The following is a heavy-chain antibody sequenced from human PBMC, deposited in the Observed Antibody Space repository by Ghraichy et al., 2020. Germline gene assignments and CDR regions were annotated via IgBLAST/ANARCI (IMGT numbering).Heavy chain of an antibody. Sequence: ASVKASCKVSGYTLTELSMHWVRQAPGKGLEWMGGFDPEDGETIYAQKFQGRVTMTEDTSTDTAYMELSSLRSEDTAVYYCATHHGASSRDPFDYWGQGTLVTVSS. J-gene: IGHJ4*02. CDR2: FDPEDGET. CDR3: ATHHGASSRDPFDY. V-gene: IGHV1-24*01. CDR1: GYTLTELS. D-gene: IGHD1-26*01.